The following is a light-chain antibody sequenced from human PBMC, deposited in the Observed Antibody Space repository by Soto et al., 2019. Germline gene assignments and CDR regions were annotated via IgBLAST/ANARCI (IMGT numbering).Light chain of an antibody. J-gene: IGLJ2*01. Sequence: QLVLTQPPSVSGAPGQRVTISCTGSSSNIGAGYDVHWYQQLPGTAPKLLIYGNSNRPSGVPDRFSGSKSGPSASLAITGLQAEDEADYYCQSYDSSLSGYVVFGGGTKLTVL. CDR3: QSYDSSLSGYVV. CDR1: SSNIGAGYD. V-gene: IGLV1-40*01. CDR2: GNS.